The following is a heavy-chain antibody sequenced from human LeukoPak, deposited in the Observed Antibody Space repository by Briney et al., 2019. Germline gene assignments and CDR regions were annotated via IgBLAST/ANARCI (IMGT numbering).Heavy chain of an antibody. J-gene: IGHJ4*02. CDR3: ARDLSDYALWYFDY. V-gene: IGHV4-4*07. CDR2: IYTSGST. D-gene: IGHD4-17*01. Sequence: SETLSLTCTVSGGSISCYYWSWIWQPAGKGLEWIGRIYTSGSTNYNPSLKSRVTMSVDTSKNQFSLKLSSVTAADTAVYYCARDLSDYALWYFDYWGQGTLVTVSS. CDR1: GGSISCYY.